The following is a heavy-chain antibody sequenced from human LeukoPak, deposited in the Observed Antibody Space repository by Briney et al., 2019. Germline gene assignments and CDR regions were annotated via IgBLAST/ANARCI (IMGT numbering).Heavy chain of an antibody. CDR2: IYHSGMI. CDR3: ARKDWNDVRAFDI. V-gene: IGHV4-4*02. CDR1: GGSISSSNW. D-gene: IGHD1-1*01. J-gene: IGHJ3*02. Sequence: SETLSLTCAVSGGSISSSNWWSWVRQPPGKGLEWIGEIYHSGMINYNPSLRSRVTISVDKSKNQFALNLRSVTAADTAVYYCARKDWNDVRAFDIWGQGTMVTVSS.